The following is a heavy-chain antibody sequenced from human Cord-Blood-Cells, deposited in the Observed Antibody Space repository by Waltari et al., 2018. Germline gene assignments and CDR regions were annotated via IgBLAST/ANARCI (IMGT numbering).Heavy chain of an antibody. CDR3: ARDGAYSSSLRGFDP. V-gene: IGHV1-2*04. J-gene: IGHJ5*02. Sequence: QVQLVQSGAEVKKPGASVKVSCKASGYTFTGYYMHWVRQAPGQGLEWMGWINPNSGGTNYAQKFQGWVTMTRDTSFSTAYMELSRLRSDDTAGYYCARDGAYSSSLRGFDPWGQGTLVTVSS. CDR2: INPNSGGT. CDR1: GYTFTGYY. D-gene: IGHD6-6*01.